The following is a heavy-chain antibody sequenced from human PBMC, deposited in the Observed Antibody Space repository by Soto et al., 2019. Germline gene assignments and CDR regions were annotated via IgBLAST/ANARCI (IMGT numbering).Heavy chain of an antibody. CDR3: AREKRVPGYYGMDV. CDR2: ISYDGSNK. CDR1: GFTFSSYA. D-gene: IGHD2-2*01. V-gene: IGHV3-30-3*01. J-gene: IGHJ6*02. Sequence: PGGSLRLSXAASGFTFSSYAMHWVRQAPGKGLEWVAVISYDGSNKYYADSVKGRFTTSRDNSKNTLYLQMNSLRAEDTAVYYCAREKRVPGYYGMDVWGQGTTVTVSS.